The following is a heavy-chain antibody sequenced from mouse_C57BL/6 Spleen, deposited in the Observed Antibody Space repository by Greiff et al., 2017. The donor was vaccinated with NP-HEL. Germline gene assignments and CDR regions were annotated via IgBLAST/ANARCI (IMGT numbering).Heavy chain of an antibody. D-gene: IGHD2-4*01. CDR3: ARIYYDYGYAMDY. V-gene: IGHV3-1*01. CDR1: GYSITSGYD. CDR2: ISYSGST. J-gene: IGHJ4*01. Sequence: EVMLVESGPGMVKPSQSLSLTCTVTGYSITSGYDWHWIRHFPGNKLEWMGYISYSGSTNYNPSLKSRISITHDTSKNHFFLKLNSVTTEDTATYYCARIYYDYGYAMDYWGQGTSVTVSS.